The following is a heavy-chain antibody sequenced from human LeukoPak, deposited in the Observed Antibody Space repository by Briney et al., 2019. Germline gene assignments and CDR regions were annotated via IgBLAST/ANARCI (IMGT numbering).Heavy chain of an antibody. CDR3: ARGGYHDSSGYHYNNDY. Sequence: ASVKVSCKASEYTFTSYDINWVRQATGQGLEWMGWINPNSGNPGYAQKFQGRVTMTRNTSISTAYMELSSLRSEDTAVYYCARGGYHDSSGYHYNNDYWGQGTLVTVSS. V-gene: IGHV1-8*01. J-gene: IGHJ4*02. CDR1: EYTFTSYD. CDR2: INPNSGNP. D-gene: IGHD3-22*01.